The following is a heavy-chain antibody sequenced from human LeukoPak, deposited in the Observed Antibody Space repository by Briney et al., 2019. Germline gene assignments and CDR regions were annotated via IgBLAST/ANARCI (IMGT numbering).Heavy chain of an antibody. V-gene: IGHV3-23*01. CDR1: GFTFSSYA. CDR3: AKGYYYDSSGYYSPFDY. J-gene: IGHJ4*02. CDR2: ISGSGGST. D-gene: IGHD3-22*01. Sequence: GGSLRLSCAASGFTFSSYAMSWVRQAPGKGLEWVSAISGSGGSTYYADSVKDRFTISRDNSKNTLYLQMNSLRAEDTAVYYCAKGYYYDSSGYYSPFDYWGQGTLVTVSS.